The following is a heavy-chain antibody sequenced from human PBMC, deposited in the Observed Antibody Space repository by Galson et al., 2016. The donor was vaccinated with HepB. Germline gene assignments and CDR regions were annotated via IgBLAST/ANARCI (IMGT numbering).Heavy chain of an antibody. D-gene: IGHD2-2*01. CDR3: ARRGSSTSSFYYGMEV. CDR2: INPSGGST. Sequence: SVKVSCKAAGYTFTSYYMHWVRQAPGQGLEWMGIINPSGGSTSYAQKFQGRVTMTSDTSTSTVYMELSSLRSEDTAVYYCARRGSSTSSFYYGMEVWGQGTTVTVSS. CDR1: GYTFTSYY. V-gene: IGHV1-46*01. J-gene: IGHJ6*02.